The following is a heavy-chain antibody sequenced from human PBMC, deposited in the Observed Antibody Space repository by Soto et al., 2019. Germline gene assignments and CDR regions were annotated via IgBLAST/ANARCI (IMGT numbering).Heavy chain of an antibody. CDR1: GGSISSYY. CDR2: IYYSGST. J-gene: IGHJ6*02. Sequence: PSETLSLTCTVSGGSISSYYWSWIRQPPGKGLEWIGYIYYSGSTNYNPSLKSRVTISVDTSKNQFSLKLSSVTAADTAVYYCAGAGAGITIFGVVTPNGMDVWGQGTPVTV. V-gene: IGHV4-59*01. D-gene: IGHD3-3*01. CDR3: AGAGAGITIFGVVTPNGMDV.